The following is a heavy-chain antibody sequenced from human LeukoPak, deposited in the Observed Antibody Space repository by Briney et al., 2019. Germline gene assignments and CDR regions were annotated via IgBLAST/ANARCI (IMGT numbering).Heavy chain of an antibody. CDR2: IYYSGST. CDR1: GGSISSSSYY. J-gene: IGHJ4*02. Sequence: SETLSLTCTVSGGSISSSSYYWGWIRQPPGKGLEWIGSIYYSGSTYYNPSLKSRVTISVDTSKDQFSLKLSSVTAADTAVYYCARGPLGSGRRAVDYWGQGTLVTVSS. D-gene: IGHD3-10*01. CDR3: ARGPLGSGRRAVDY. V-gene: IGHV4-39*07.